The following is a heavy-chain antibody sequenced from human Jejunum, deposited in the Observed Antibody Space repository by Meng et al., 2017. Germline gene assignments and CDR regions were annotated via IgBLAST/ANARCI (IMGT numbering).Heavy chain of an antibody. J-gene: IGHJ4*02. Sequence: QGQRQESGPGLVKPPQTLSLTCTVSGGSFGSGGYYWSWIRQHPERGLEWIGYVYYNGDTYYNPSLKSRLAISVDTSKNQFSLKLSSVTAADTAVYYCASSIAAVVGYYFDYWGQGTLVTVSS. V-gene: IGHV4-31*03. CDR1: GGSFGSGGYY. CDR3: ASSIAAVVGYYFDY. D-gene: IGHD6-13*01. CDR2: VYYNGDT.